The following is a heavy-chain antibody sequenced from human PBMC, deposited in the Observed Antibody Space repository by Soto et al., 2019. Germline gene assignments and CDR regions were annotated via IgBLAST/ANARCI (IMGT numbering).Heavy chain of an antibody. D-gene: IGHD5-12*01. V-gene: IGHV1-2*02. CDR3: ARDRGYSGYDPWDYYYGMDV. J-gene: IGHJ6*02. CDR1: GYTFTGYY. Sequence: ASVKVSCKASGYTFTGYYMHWVRQAPGQGLEWMGWINPNSGGTNYAQKFQGRVTMTRDTSISTAYMELSRLRSDDTAVYYCARDRGYSGYDPWDYYYGMDVWG. CDR2: INPNSGGT.